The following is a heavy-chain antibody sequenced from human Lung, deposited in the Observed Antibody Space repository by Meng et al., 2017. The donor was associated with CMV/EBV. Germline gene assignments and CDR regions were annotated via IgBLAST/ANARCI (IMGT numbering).Heavy chain of an antibody. CDR3: ARDRTGDCSSTSCYNYYYYYGMDV. D-gene: IGHD2-2*02. J-gene: IGHJ6*02. V-gene: IGHV1-69*05. CDR2: IIPIFAIA. CDR1: GGTFSSYA. Sequence: SXXVSXKASGGTFSSYAFSWVRQAPGQGLEWMGGIIPIFAIANYAQKFQGRVTITTDESTSTAYMELSSLRSEDTAVYYCARDRTGDCSSTSCYNYYYYYGMDVWXQGTXVNGAS.